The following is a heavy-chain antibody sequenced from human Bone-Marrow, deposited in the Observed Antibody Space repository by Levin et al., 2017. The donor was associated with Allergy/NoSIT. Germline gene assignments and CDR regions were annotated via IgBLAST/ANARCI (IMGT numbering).Heavy chain of an antibody. V-gene: IGHV3-7*01. CDR3: ARDVSAFDI. Sequence: PGGSLRLSCAASGFTFSNFLMSWVRQAPGKGLEWVANIKRDRTEKYYVDSVKGRFTISRDNAKNSLYLQMSSLRAEDTAVYYCARDVSAFDIWGQGTMVTVSS. CDR1: GFTFSNFL. CDR2: IKRDRTEK. J-gene: IGHJ3*02.